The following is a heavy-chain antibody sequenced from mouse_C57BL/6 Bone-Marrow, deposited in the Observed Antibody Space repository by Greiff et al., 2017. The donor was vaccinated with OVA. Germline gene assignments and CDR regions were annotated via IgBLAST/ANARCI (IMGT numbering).Heavy chain of an antibody. J-gene: IGHJ2*01. CDR3: ARSTTVVIDY. Sequence: VQLQQSGAELARPGASVKLSCKASGYTFTSYGISWVKQRTGQGLEWIGEIYPRSGNTYYTDKLKGKVTLPADKSASTAYMRLLSLTSEDSAVYFCARSTTVVIDYWGQGTALTVTS. CDR2: IYPRSGNT. CDR1: GYTFTSYG. D-gene: IGHD1-1*01. V-gene: IGHV1-81*01.